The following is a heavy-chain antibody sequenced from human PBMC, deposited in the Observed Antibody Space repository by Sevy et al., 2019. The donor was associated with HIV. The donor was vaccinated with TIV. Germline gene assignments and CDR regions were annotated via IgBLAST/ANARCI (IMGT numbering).Heavy chain of an antibody. V-gene: IGHV3-53*01. CDR2: IYSGGST. J-gene: IGHJ6*02. CDR3: ARARSGWSGHYYYGMDV. CDR1: GFTVSSNY. Sequence: GGSLRLSCAASGFTVSSNYVSWVRQAPGKGLEWVSVIYSGGSTYYADSVKGRFTISRDNSKNTLYLQMNSLRAEDTAVYYCARARSGWSGHYYYGMDVWGQGTTVTVSS. D-gene: IGHD6-19*01.